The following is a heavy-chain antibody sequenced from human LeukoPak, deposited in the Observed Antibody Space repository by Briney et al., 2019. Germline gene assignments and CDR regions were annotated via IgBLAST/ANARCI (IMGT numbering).Heavy chain of an antibody. Sequence: VASVKVSCKASGYTFTGYHMHWVRQAPGQGLEWMGWINPNTGDTNYAQKFQGRVTMTRDTSISAAYMELSWLRSDDTAVYYCARSHGSGSYYYFDYWGQGTLVTVSS. CDR1: GYTFTGYH. CDR2: INPNTGDT. J-gene: IGHJ4*02. D-gene: IGHD3-10*01. CDR3: ARSHGSGSYYYFDY. V-gene: IGHV1-2*02.